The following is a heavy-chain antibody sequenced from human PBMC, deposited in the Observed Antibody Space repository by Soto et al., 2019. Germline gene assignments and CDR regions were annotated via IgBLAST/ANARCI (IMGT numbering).Heavy chain of an antibody. J-gene: IGHJ4*02. Sequence: EVQLLESGGGLVQPGGSLRLSCAASGFTFSSYAMSWVRQPPGKGLEWVSTVSGTGDSTYYADSVKGRFTISRDNSKNTVYLQMNSLRAEDTAVYYCAKGRCSGGSCYSSDYWGQGTLVTDSS. V-gene: IGHV3-23*01. D-gene: IGHD2-15*01. CDR1: GFTFSSYA. CDR3: AKGRCSGGSCYSSDY. CDR2: VSGTGDST.